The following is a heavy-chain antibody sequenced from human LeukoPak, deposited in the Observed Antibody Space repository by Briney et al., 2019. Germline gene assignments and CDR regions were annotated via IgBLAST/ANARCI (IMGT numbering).Heavy chain of an antibody. CDR2: IGTAGDT. J-gene: IGHJ5*01. D-gene: IGHD6-19*01. CDR3: ARDRGYSSGWFDY. V-gene: IGHV3-13*04. CDR1: GFTFSTYD. Sequence: GGSLRLSCAASGFTFSTYDMHWVRHATGQGLEWVSAIGTAGDTYYPGSVKGRFTISRENAKNSLYLQMNSLRAGDTAVYYCARDRGYSSGWFDYWGRGTLVTVSS.